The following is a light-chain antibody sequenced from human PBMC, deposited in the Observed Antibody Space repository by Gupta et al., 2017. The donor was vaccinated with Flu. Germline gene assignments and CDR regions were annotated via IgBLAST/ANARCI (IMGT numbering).Light chain of an antibody. CDR1: QNINNY. CDR2: AAS. CDR3: QQIYSTPHT. Sequence: DIQMTQSPSSLSPSVGDRVTISCRASQNINNYLNWFQQKPGKAPKLLVYAASSLQTGVPSRFSGSGSGTEFSLTITSLQPDDLATYYCQQIYSTPHTFGQGTKLEIK. J-gene: IGKJ2*01. V-gene: IGKV1-39*01.